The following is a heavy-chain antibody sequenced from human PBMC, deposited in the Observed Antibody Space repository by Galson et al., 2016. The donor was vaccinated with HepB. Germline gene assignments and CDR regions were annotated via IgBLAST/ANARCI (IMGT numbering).Heavy chain of an antibody. CDR3: ARDMVQGLQRGLDV. CDR2: IFHSGST. D-gene: IGHD3-10*01. V-gene: IGHV4-34*12. J-gene: IGHJ6*02. Sequence: SETLSLTCGASGGFFTGYYWSWIRQSPGMGLEWIGEIFHSGSTNYNPSLKSRLTISVDTSKNEFSLKLSSVTAADTAVYYCARDMVQGLQRGLDVWGQGTTVTVSS. CDR1: GGFFTGYY.